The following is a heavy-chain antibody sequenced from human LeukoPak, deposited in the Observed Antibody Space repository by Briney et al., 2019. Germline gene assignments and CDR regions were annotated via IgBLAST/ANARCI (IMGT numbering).Heavy chain of an antibody. V-gene: IGHV4-34*01. Sequence: SETLSPTCAVSGGSFSGYYWCWIRQPPGKGQECNAEINHSGSTNYTPSLKSRVTISVDTSKHQFSLKLSSVTAADTAVYYCARGIRTGTTGGHYFDYWGQGTLVTVSS. D-gene: IGHD1-7*01. J-gene: IGHJ4*02. CDR3: ARGIRTGTTGGHYFDY. CDR2: INHSGST. CDR1: GGSFSGYY.